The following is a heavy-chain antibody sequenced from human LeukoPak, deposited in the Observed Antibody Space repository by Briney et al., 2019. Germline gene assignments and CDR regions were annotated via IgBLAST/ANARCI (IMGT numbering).Heavy chain of an antibody. CDR1: GDSISNLNYY. J-gene: IGHJ4*02. CDR2: IYASGST. V-gene: IGHV4-61*02. Sequence: SQTLSLTCTVSGDSISNLNYYWSWIRQPAGKGLEWIGRIYASGSTNYNPSLKSRVTISVDTSKNQFSLKLSSVTAADTAVYYCARGGYYAPDYWGQGTLVTVSS. CDR3: ARGGYYAPDY. D-gene: IGHD2-2*01.